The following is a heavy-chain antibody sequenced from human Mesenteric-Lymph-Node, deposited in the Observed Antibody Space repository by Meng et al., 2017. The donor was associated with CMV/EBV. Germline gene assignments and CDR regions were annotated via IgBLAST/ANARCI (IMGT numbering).Heavy chain of an antibody. CDR2: ISYDGSTK. J-gene: IGHJ4*02. V-gene: IGHV3-30-3*01. CDR3: ARDPGITVFDY. D-gene: IGHD3-10*01. Sequence: LSCAASGFTFGSYAVHWVSQAPGKGLEWVAVISYDGSTKYYADSVKGRFTISRDNSKSTLYLQMNSLGDEDTAVYYCARDPGITVFDYWGQGTLVTVSS. CDR1: GFTFGSYA.